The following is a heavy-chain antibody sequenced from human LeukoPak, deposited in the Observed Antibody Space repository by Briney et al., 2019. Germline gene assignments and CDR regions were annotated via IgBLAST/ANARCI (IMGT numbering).Heavy chain of an antibody. V-gene: IGHV3-74*01. D-gene: IGHD5-24*01. J-gene: IGHJ4*02. CDR2: IIRDGSHT. CDR3: VRDGDAYNFDY. Sequence: AGGSLRLSCAASGFTFTTYWMHWVRQAPGKGLVWVSRIIRDGSHTDYAGSVEGRFTISRDNARNTLYLQMNSLRAEDTAIYYCVRDGDAYNFDYWGQGTLVTVSS. CDR1: GFTFTTYW.